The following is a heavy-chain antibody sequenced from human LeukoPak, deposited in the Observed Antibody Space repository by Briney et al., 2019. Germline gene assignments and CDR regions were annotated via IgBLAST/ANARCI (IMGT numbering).Heavy chain of an antibody. Sequence: GGSLRLSCAASGFTFSSYWMSWVRQAPGKGLEWVAIIKQDGSEKYYVDSVKGRFTISRDNAKNSLYLQMNSLRAEDTAVYYCAREGPLYYDFWSGYYYFDYWGQGTLVTVSS. V-gene: IGHV3-7*01. CDR3: AREGPLYYDFWSGYYYFDY. J-gene: IGHJ4*02. CDR2: IKQDGSEK. D-gene: IGHD3-3*01. CDR1: GFTFSSYW.